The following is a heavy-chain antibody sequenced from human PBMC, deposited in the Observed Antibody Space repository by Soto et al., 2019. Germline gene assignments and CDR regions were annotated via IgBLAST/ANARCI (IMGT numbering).Heavy chain of an antibody. CDR2: IDPSDSYT. J-gene: IGHJ4*02. CDR1: GYSFISYW. V-gene: IGHV5-10-1*01. CDR3: ARSQDLAETSTNHY. Sequence: GESLKISCKGSGYSFISYWISWVRQMPGKGLEWMGRIDPSDSYTNYSPSFQGHVTISADKSISTAYLQWSSLKASDTAMYYCARSQDLAETSTNHYWGQGTLVTVSS.